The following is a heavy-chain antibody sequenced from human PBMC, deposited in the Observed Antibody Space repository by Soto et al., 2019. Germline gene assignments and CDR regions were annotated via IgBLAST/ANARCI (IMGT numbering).Heavy chain of an antibody. CDR2: IKEDETER. V-gene: IGHV3-7*01. CDR1: GFTFSNFW. D-gene: IGHD3-16*01. J-gene: IGHJ6*02. Sequence: PGGSLRLSCVASGFTFSNFWMTWVRQAPGKGPEWVANIKEDETERNYVDSVKGRFTISRDNARNSLYLQMNSLRAEDTAVYYCARVILFGPTHYYYGMDVWGQGTTVTVSS. CDR3: ARVILFGPTHYYYGMDV.